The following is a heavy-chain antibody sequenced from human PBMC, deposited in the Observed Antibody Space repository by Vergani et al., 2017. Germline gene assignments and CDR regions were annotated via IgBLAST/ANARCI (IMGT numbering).Heavy chain of an antibody. V-gene: IGHV3-74*01. Sequence: EVQLVESGGGLIHPGGSLRLSCEGSGFSFSGYWMHWVRQSPEKGLVWVSRIKSDGSITNYADSVKGRFTISRDNAKNTLYLQMNSLRAEDTAVYYCARDGYNYGYVYWYFDLWGRGTLVTVSS. CDR1: GFSFSGYW. CDR2: IKSDGSIT. CDR3: ARDGYNYGYVYWYFDL. J-gene: IGHJ2*01. D-gene: IGHD5-18*01.